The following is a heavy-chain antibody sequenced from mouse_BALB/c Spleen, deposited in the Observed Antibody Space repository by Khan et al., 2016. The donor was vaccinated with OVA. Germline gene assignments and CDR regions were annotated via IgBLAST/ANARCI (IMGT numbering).Heavy chain of an antibody. Sequence: VQLQQSGPELMKPGASVKISCKASGYSFTSYYMHWVKQSHGKSLEWIGYIDPFNGGTSYNQKFKGKATLTVDKSSSTAYMHLSSLTSEDSAVYDCARDGNYPWCACWGQGTLVTVSA. CDR3: ARDGNYPWCAC. CDR1: GYSFTSYY. D-gene: IGHD2-1*01. J-gene: IGHJ3*01. V-gene: IGHV1S135*01. CDR2: IDPFNGGT.